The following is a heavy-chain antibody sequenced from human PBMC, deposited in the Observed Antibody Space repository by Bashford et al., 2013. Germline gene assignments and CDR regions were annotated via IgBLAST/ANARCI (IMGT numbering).Heavy chain of an antibody. D-gene: IGHD1-26*01. V-gene: IGHV1-18*01. J-gene: IGHJ6*02. CDR1: GYTFTSYG. CDR3: ARVKAELGGXTFYYYYGMDV. Sequence: ASVKVSCKASGYTFTSYGISWVRQAPGQGLEWMGWISAYNGNTNYAQKLQGRVTMTTDTSTSTAYMELRSLRSDDTAVYYCARVKAELGGXTFYYYYGMDVVGPRDHGHRLL. CDR2: ISAYNGNT.